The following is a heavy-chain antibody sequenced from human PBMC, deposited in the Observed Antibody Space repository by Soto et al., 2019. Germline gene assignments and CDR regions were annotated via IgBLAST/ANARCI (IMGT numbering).Heavy chain of an antibody. CDR1: GSSISSSSYY. Sequence: PSETLSLTCTVSGSSISSSSYYWGWIRQPPGKGIEWIGSIYYSGSTYYNPSLKSRVTLSVDTSKTQFSLKLSSVTAADTAVYYCARVRREYDNSGPVDYWGQGTLVTGSS. J-gene: IGHJ4*02. V-gene: IGHV4-39*01. D-gene: IGHD3-22*01. CDR3: ARVRREYDNSGPVDY. CDR2: IYYSGST.